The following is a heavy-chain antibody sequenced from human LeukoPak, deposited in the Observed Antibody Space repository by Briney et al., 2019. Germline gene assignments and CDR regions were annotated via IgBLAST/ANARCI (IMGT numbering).Heavy chain of an antibody. D-gene: IGHD5-18*01. J-gene: IGHJ4*02. Sequence: GGSLGLSCAASGFTFSSYSMNWVRQAPGKGLEGVSSISSSSSYIYYADSVKGRFTISRDNAKNSLYLQMNSLRAEDTAVYYCARDFPLDTAMVTDYWGQGTLVTVSS. V-gene: IGHV3-21*01. CDR1: GFTFSSYS. CDR2: ISSSSSYI. CDR3: ARDFPLDTAMVTDY.